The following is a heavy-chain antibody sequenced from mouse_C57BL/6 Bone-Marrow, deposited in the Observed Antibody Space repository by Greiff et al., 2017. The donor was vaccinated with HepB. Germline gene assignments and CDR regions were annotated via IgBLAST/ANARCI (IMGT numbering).Heavy chain of an antibody. J-gene: IGHJ1*03. D-gene: IGHD1-1*01. CDR2: INYDGSST. V-gene: IGHV5-16*01. Sequence: EVKVEESEGGLVQPGSSMKLSCTASGFTFSDYYMAWVRQVPEKGLEWVANINYDGSSTYYLDSLKSRFIISRDNAKNILYLQMSSLKSEDTATYYCARDRITTVVGWYFDVWGTGTTVTVSS. CDR1: GFTFSDYY. CDR3: ARDRITTVVGWYFDV.